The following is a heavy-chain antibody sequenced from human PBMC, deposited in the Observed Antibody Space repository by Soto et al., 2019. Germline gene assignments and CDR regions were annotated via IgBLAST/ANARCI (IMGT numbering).Heavy chain of an antibody. CDR2: LWADGSHE. D-gene: IGHD3-16*01. CDR3: AREPTGGNDAFDI. Sequence: QVQLEESGGGVVQPGMSLRLSCAASGLTFSIYGMHWVRQAPGKGLEWVASLWADGSHECYADSVKGRFTDSRDNSKSTVYLQMNSLRAEDRALYYCAREPTGGNDAFDIWGQGTMTVSS. CDR1: GLTFSIYG. V-gene: IGHV3-33*01. J-gene: IGHJ3*02.